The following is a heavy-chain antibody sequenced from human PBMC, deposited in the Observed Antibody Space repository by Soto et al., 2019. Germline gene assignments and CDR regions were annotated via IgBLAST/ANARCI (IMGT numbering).Heavy chain of an antibody. V-gene: IGHV4-38-2*02. J-gene: IGHJ6*02. Sequence: SETLSLTCAVSGYSIISGYYWGWIRQPPGKGLEWIGSIYHSGSTYYNPSLKSRVTISVDTSKNQFSLKLSSVTAADTAVYYCAREGRGSYGNYYYGMDVCGQGTTVIVSS. CDR3: AREGRGSYGNYYYGMDV. D-gene: IGHD1-26*01. CDR2: IYHSGST. CDR1: GYSIISGYY.